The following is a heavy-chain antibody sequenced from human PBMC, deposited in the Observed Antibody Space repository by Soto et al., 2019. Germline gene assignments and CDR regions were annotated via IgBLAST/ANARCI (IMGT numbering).Heavy chain of an antibody. CDR1: GGSISSSHW. Sequence: SETLSLTCAVSGGSISSSHWWTWVRQPPGKGLDWIGEIFHSGSTNYNPSLRSRVTISLDKSRNHFSLTLRSVTAADTAVYYCARSPSSSWFGGGAFDIWGQGTMVT. CDR3: ARSPSSSWFGGGAFDI. CDR2: IFHSGST. D-gene: IGHD6-13*01. J-gene: IGHJ3*02. V-gene: IGHV4-4*02.